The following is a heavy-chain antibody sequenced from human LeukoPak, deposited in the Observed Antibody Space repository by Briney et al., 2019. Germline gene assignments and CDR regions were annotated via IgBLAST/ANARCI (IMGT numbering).Heavy chain of an antibody. D-gene: IGHD4/OR15-4a*01. V-gene: IGHV5-51*01. CDR2: IFPNDFDV. J-gene: IGHJ6*02. CDR3: ARHCLAGCRARRCFTSFHYYGMDV. CDR1: GYRFTDYW. Sequence: GESLKISCKGSGYRFTDYWIGWVRQMPGKGLEWMGIIFPNDFDVKYSPSFQGQVIISVDKSIDTAYLQWSSLQASDTAIYYCARHCLAGCRARRCFTSFHYYGMDVWGQGTTVIVSS.